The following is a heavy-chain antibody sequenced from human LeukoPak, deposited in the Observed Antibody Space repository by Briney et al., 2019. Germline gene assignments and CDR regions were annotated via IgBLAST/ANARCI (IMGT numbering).Heavy chain of an antibody. CDR2: IYPGDSGT. J-gene: IGHJ6*02. D-gene: IGHD3-10*01. CDR3: ARYGSGSYEFYGMDV. CDR1: GYSFTSYW. V-gene: IGHV5-51*01. Sequence: GESLKISCKGSGYSFTSYWIGWVRQMPGKGLEWMGIIYPGDSGTIYSPSFQGQVTISADKSISTAYLQWSSLKASDTAMYYCARYGSGSYEFYGMDVWGQGTTVTVSS.